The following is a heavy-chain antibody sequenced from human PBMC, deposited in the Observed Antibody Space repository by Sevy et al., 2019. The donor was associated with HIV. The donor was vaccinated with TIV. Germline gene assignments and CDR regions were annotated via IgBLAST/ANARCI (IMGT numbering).Heavy chain of an antibody. D-gene: IGHD3-10*01. CDR1: GFIFSSFA. Sequence: GGSLRLSFAASGFIFSSFAMHWVRQAPGKGLEWLTFIRYDGSTKYYVESVKGRFTISRDNSKNILYLQMNSLRPEDTAVYYCAKGLGMVQGALLSDDVWGQGTMVTVSS. CDR3: AKGLGMVQGALLSDDV. CDR2: IRYDGSTK. J-gene: IGHJ3*01. V-gene: IGHV3-30*02.